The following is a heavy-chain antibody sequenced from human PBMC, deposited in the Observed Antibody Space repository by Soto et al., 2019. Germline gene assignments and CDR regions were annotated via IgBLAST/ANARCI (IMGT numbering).Heavy chain of an antibody. J-gene: IGHJ1*01. V-gene: IGHV3-30*19. CDR3: ARWGTTGGLDV. CDR2: TSFDGSDK. Sequence: QVQLVESGGGVVQPGTSLRVSCVGSGFTFRSYVIHWVRQAPGKGLEWVALTSFDGSDKYYGDSVRGRFTISRDNSRNTVDLQMDSLRLEDTALYYCARWGTTGGLDVWCHGTLVSVSS. CDR1: GFTFRSYV. D-gene: IGHD3-16*01.